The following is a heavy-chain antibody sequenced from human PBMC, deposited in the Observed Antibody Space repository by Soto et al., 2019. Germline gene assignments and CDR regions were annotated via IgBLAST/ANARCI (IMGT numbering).Heavy chain of an antibody. V-gene: IGHV3-49*04. Sequence: PGGSLRLSCTTSGYNFDDYALTWVRQAPGRGLEWVTFIRSKPAGGAAEYAASVKGRFTFSRDASRSIAYLQMNSLTTEDTGIYFCSRIGPGAAMRWFFDSWGPGTQVTVSS. CDR1: GYNFDDYA. CDR3: SRIGPGAAMRWFFDS. CDR2: IRSKPAGGAA. D-gene: IGHD2-2*01. J-gene: IGHJ4*02.